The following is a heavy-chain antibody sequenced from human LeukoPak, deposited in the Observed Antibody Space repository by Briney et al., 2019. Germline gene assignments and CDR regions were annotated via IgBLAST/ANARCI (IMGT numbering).Heavy chain of an antibody. CDR3: ARHYYDSSGYYYHRYFDY. D-gene: IGHD3-22*01. CDR1: GGSISSYY. V-gene: IGHV4-59*08. J-gene: IGHJ4*02. CDR2: IYYSGST. Sequence: SGTLSLTCTVSGGSISSYYWSWIRQPPGKGLEWIGYIYYSGSTNYNPSLKSRVTISVDTSKNQFSLKLSSVTAADTAVYYFARHYYDSSGYYYHRYFDYWGQGTLVTVSS.